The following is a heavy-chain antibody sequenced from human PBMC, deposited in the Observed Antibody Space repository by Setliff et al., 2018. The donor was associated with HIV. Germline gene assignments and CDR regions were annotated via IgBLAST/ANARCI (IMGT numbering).Heavy chain of an antibody. J-gene: IGHJ1*01. CDR1: GGSISSGSYY. D-gene: IGHD2-15*01. CDR3: ARARRAGSGPKYFQH. CDR2: INHSGST. Sequence: SETLSLTCTVSGGSISSGSYYWSWIRQPPGKGLEWIGEINHSGSTNYNPSLKSRVTMSVDKSKNQFSLRLSSVTAADTAVYYCARARRAGSGPKYFQHWGQGTLVTVSS. V-gene: IGHV4-61*05.